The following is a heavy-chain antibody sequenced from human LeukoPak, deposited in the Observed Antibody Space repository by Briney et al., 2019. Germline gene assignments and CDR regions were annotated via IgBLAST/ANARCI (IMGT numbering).Heavy chain of an antibody. V-gene: IGHV4-39*01. CDR3: ARQDWLFDY. CDR2: IYYSGST. D-gene: IGHD6-19*01. J-gene: IGHJ4*02. Sequence: PSEALSLTCTASGGSISSSSYYWGWIRQPPGKGLEWIGSIYYSGSTYYNPSLKSRVTISVDTSKNQFSLKLSSVTAADTAVYYCARQDWLFDYWGQGTLVTVSS. CDR1: GGSISSSSYY.